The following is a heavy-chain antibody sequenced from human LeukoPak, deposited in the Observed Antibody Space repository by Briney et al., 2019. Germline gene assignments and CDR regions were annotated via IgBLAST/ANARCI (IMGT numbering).Heavy chain of an antibody. CDR2: ISSSSSYI. J-gene: IGHJ6*02. D-gene: IGHD3-10*01. V-gene: IGHV3-21*01. Sequence: GGSLRLSCAASGFAFSIYVMHWVRQAPGKGLEWVSSISSSSSYIYYADSVKGRFTISRDNAKNSLYLQMNSLRAEDTAVYYCARGSTDGMDVWGQGTTVTVSS. CDR1: GFAFSIYV. CDR3: ARGSTDGMDV.